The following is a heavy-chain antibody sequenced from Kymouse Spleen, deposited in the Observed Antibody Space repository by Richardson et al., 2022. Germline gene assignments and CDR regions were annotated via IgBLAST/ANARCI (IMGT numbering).Heavy chain of an antibody. V-gene: IGHV3-33*01. CDR3: ARDQAARPGWFDP. J-gene: IGHJ5*02. D-gene: IGHD6-6*01. Sequence: QVQLVESGGGVVQPGRSLRLSCAASGFTFSSYGMHWVRQAPGKGLEWVAVIWYDGSNKYYADSVKGRFTISRDNSKNTLYLQMNSLRAEDTAVYYCARDQAARPGWFDPWGQGTLVTVSS. CDR2: IWYDGSNK. CDR1: GFTFSSYG.